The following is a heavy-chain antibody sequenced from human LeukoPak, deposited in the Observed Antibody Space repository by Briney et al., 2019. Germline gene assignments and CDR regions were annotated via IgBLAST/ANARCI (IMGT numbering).Heavy chain of an antibody. CDR3: ARDLVDARKEYSSPRGWFDP. V-gene: IGHV4-59*11. Sequence: SETLSLTCTVSGGSISSHYWSWIRQPPGKGLEWIGYIYYSGSTNYNPSLKSRVTISVDTSKNQFSLKLSSMTAADTAVYYCARDLVDARKEYSSPRGWFDPWGQGTLVTVSS. CDR2: IYYSGST. J-gene: IGHJ5*02. CDR1: GGSISSHY. D-gene: IGHD6-6*01.